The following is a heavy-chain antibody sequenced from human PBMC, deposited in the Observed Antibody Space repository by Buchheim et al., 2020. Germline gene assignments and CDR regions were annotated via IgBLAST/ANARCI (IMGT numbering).Heavy chain of an antibody. CDR2: ISGSGGNT. V-gene: IGHV3-23*01. CDR1: GFTFSRYA. D-gene: IGHD4-11*01. Sequence: EVQLLESGGGLVQPGGSLRLSCAASGFTFSRYAMSWVRQAPGKGLEWISAISGSGGNTFYADSVKGRFTISRDNSKNTLYLQMNSLRAEDTAVYYCAKGQYQFHYYGMDVWGQGTT. J-gene: IGHJ6*02. CDR3: AKGQYQFHYYGMDV.